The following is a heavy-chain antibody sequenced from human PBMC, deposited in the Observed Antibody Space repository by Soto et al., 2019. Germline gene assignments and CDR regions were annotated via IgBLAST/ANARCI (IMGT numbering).Heavy chain of an antibody. CDR2: ISAYNGNT. J-gene: IGHJ4*02. CDR3: ARADPDYYGSGSIDLLDY. V-gene: IGHV1-18*01. D-gene: IGHD3-10*01. CDR1: GYTFTSYG. Sequence: QVQLVQSGAEVKKPGASVKVSCKASGYTFTSYGISWVRQAPGQGLEWMGWISAYNGNTNYAQKLQGRVTMTTDTSTSTDYMDLRSLRSADTAVYYCARADPDYYGSGSIDLLDYWGQGTLVTVSS.